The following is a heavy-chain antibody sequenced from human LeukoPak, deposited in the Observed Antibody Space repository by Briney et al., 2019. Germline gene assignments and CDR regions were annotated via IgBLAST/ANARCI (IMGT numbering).Heavy chain of an antibody. J-gene: IGHJ2*01. CDR1: GFTFSDYY. V-gene: IGHV3-11*06. CDR2: ISSSSSYT. CDR3: ARLTMVRGVTNWCFDL. D-gene: IGHD3-10*01. Sequence: GGSLRLSCAASGFTFSDYYMSWIRQAPGKGLEWVSYISSSSSYTNYADSVKGRFTISRDNAKNSLYLQMNSLRAEDTAVYYCARLTMVRGVTNWCFDLWGRGTLVAVSS.